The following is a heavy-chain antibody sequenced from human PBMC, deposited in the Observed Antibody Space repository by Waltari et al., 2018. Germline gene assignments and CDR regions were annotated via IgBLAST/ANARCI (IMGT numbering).Heavy chain of an antibody. V-gene: IGHV4-39*01. Sequence: QLRLQESGPGLVKPSETLSLTCTVSGGSISSGGYYWGWIRQSPGKGLEWIGSIYYSGSTYYHPTLESRVTISGDTSKNEFSLKLSSVTAADTAVYYCARHWKRSGYRFDPWGQGTLVTVSS. D-gene: IGHD5-12*01. CDR1: GGSISSGGYY. CDR3: ARHWKRSGYRFDP. CDR2: IYYSGST. J-gene: IGHJ5*02.